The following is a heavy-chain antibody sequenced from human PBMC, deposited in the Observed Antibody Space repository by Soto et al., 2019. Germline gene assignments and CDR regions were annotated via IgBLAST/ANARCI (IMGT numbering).Heavy chain of an antibody. CDR1: GDSVFSNTAA. V-gene: IGHV6-1*01. Sequence: PSQTLSLTCAISGDSVFSNTAAWHWIRQSPSRGLEWLGRTYFRSRWYNDYAVSVKSRITINADTSKTQFSLHLNSVSPEDTAVYYCARDLESGYSNYYYYMDVWGKGTTVTVSS. CDR3: ARDLESGYSNYYYYMDV. CDR2: TYFRSRWYN. J-gene: IGHJ6*03. D-gene: IGHD5-12*01.